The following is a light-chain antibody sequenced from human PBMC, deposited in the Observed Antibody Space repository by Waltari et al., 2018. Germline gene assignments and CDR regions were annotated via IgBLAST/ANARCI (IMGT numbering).Light chain of an antibody. Sequence: QSALTHPASVPGSPGQSFTFSGTGTGIDVGDYNLFSWYQHYPGKAPKVMIYDDNRRPSGVSDRFSGSKSGNTASLTISGVQAEDDADYYCCSYAGSSTWVFGGGTKLTVL. V-gene: IGLV2-23*01. CDR1: GIDVGDYNL. CDR3: CSYAGSSTWV. CDR2: DDN. J-gene: IGLJ3*02.